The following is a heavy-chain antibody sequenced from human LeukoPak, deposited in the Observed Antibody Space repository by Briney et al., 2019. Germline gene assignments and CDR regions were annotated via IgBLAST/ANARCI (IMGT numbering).Heavy chain of an antibody. J-gene: IGHJ4*02. Sequence: GESLKISCKGSGYSFTTYWIGWVRQMPGKGLEWMAIIYPGDSDTRYSPSFQGHVTISADKSISTAYLQWTSLKASDTAMYFCARVSEQQLLRPFDYWGQGTLVTVSS. CDR3: ARVSEQQLLRPFDY. D-gene: IGHD1/OR15-1a*01. V-gene: IGHV5-51*01. CDR1: GYSFTTYW. CDR2: IYPGDSDT.